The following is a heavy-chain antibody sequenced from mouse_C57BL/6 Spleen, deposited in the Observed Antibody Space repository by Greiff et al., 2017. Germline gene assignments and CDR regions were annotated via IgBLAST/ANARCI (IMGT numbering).Heavy chain of an antibody. D-gene: IGHD1-1*01. CDR2: VYPYNGGT. J-gene: IGHJ4*01. V-gene: IGHV1-36*01. CDR3: ARDGSEYYYAMDY. Sequence: EVQLQQSGPVLVKPGPSVKISCKASGFTFTGYYMPWVQQSPGKSLEWVGLVYPYNGGTSYNEKVKGKATLTVDTSSSTAYMELNSLTSEDSAVYYCARDGSEYYYAMDYWGQGTSGTVAS. CDR1: GFTFTGYY.